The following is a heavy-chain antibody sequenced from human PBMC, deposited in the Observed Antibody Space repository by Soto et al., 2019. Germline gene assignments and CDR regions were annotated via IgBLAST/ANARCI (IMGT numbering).Heavy chain of an antibody. CDR1: GFTFNNHA. J-gene: IGHJ4*02. CDR2: VSSGGGAT. D-gene: IGHD3-10*01. Sequence: EVHLAESGGRLVQPGGSLRLSCAASGFTFNNHAMTWVRHAPGKGLEWVATVSSGGGATYYADSVKGRFTVSRANSKNTVSLHMDSLRADDTARYYCARDRLGFGDLDSWGPGTLLTVSS. CDR3: ARDRLGFGDLDS. V-gene: IGHV3-23*04.